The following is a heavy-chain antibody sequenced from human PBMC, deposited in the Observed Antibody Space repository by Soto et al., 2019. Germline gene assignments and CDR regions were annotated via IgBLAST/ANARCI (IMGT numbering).Heavy chain of an antibody. J-gene: IGHJ4*02. V-gene: IGHV3-23*01. CDR2: ISGSGGST. CDR1: GFTFSSYA. D-gene: IGHD3-10*01. Sequence: GGSLRLSCAASGFTFSSYAMSWVRQAPGKGLEWVSAISGSGGSTYYADSVKGRFTISRDNSKNTLYLQMNSLRAEDTAVYYCAKNKDYYGSGHNYYFDYWGQGTLVTVSS. CDR3: AKNKDYYGSGHNYYFDY.